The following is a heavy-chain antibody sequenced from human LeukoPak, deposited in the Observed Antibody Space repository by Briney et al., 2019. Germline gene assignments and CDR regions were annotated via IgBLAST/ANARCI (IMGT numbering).Heavy chain of an antibody. CDR2: IYSGGST. J-gene: IGHJ4*02. Sequence: GGSLTLSCAASGFTVSSKYMSWVRQAPGKGLEWVSVIYSGGSTYYADSVKGRFTIPRDNSKNTVYLQMNSLRAEDTAMYYCARESSGWLQLFDYWGQGTLVTVSS. CDR3: ARESSGWLQLFDY. CDR1: GFTVSSKY. D-gene: IGHD5-24*01. V-gene: IGHV3-66*01.